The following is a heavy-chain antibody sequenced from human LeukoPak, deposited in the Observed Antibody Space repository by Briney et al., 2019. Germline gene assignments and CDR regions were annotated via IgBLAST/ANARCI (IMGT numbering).Heavy chain of an antibody. Sequence: PSETLSLTCTVSGYSISSGYYWGWIRQPPGKGLEWIGSIYHSGSTYYNPSLKSRVTISVDTSKNQLSLKLSSVTAADTAVYYCARLGYYYDGSGYYYYYWGQGTLVTVSS. V-gene: IGHV4-38-2*02. J-gene: IGHJ4*02. D-gene: IGHD3-22*01. CDR1: GYSISSGYY. CDR2: IYHSGST. CDR3: ARLGYYYDGSGYYYYY.